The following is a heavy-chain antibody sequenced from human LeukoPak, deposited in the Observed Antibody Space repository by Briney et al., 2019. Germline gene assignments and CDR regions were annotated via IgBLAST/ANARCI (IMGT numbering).Heavy chain of an antibody. CDR1: GYTFTSYG. J-gene: IGHJ4*02. CDR2: ISAYNGNT. Sequence: ASVKVSCKASGYTFTSYGISWVRQAPGQGLEWMGWISAYNGNTNYAQKLQGRVTMTTDTSTSTAYMELRSLRSVDTAVYYCARDGSAMVPSAYLQVWGQGTLVTVSS. D-gene: IGHD5-18*01. V-gene: IGHV1-18*01. CDR3: ARDGSAMVPSAYLQV.